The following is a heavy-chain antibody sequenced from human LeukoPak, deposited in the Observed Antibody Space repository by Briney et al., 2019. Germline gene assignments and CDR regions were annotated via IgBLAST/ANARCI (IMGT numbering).Heavy chain of an antibody. D-gene: IGHD3-9*01. CDR2: INSNSGGT. J-gene: IGHJ4*02. Sequence: PQASVKVSCKASGYIFTGYYIHWVRQAPGQGLEWMGWINSNSGGTNFAQKFQGRVTMTRDTSISTAYMELRRLRSDDTAVYFCAKSAQYDFLTGYYSSWGQGTLVTVSS. CDR1: GYIFTGYY. V-gene: IGHV1-2*02. CDR3: AKSAQYDFLTGYYSS.